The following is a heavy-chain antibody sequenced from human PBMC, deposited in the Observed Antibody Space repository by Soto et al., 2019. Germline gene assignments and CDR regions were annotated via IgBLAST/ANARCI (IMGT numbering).Heavy chain of an antibody. CDR3: ARGPDYDFWSGYYIRNWFDP. CDR1: GYIFAGYY. J-gene: IGHJ5*02. CDR2: INPNSGGT. D-gene: IGHD3-3*01. V-gene: IGHV1-2*02. Sequence: ASVKVSCKASGYIFAGYYMHWVRQAPGQGLEWMGWINPNSGGTNYAQKFQGRVTMTTDTSTSTAYMELRSLRSDDTAVYYCARGPDYDFWSGYYIRNWFDPWGQGALVTVSS.